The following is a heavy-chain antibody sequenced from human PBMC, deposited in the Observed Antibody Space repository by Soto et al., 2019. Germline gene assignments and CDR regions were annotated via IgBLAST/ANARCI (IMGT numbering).Heavy chain of an antibody. CDR3: AKDLLYYYDSSGAFDI. J-gene: IGHJ3*02. Sequence: WGSLRLSCAASGFTFSSYAMSWVRQAPGKGLEWVSAISGSGGSTYYADSVKGRFTISRDNSKNTLYLQMNSLRAEDTAVYYCAKDLLYYYDSSGAFDIWGQGTMVTVSS. CDR2: ISGSGGST. CDR1: GFTFSSYA. D-gene: IGHD3-22*01. V-gene: IGHV3-23*01.